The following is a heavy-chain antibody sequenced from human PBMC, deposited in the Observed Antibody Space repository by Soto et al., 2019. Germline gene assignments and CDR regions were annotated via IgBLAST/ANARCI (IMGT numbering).Heavy chain of an antibody. D-gene: IGHD6-19*01. CDR1: GFTFSSHA. CDR3: AKDEQWLVQSGYASDI. V-gene: IGHV3-23*01. J-gene: IGHJ3*02. Sequence: SLRLSCAASGFTFSSHAMSWVRQAPGKGLEWVSAISGSGGSTYYADSVKGRFTISRDSSKNTLYLQMNSLRAEDTAVYYYAKDEQWLVQSGYASDIWGQGTKVT. CDR2: ISGSGGST.